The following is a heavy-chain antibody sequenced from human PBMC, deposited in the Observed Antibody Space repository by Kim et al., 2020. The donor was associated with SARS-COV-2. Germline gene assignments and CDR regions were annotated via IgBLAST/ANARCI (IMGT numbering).Heavy chain of an antibody. CDR3: ARGEQWQDFDY. J-gene: IGHJ4*02. Sequence: SETLSLTCTVSGGSINYYWSWLRPPPGKGLEWIGYIYYSGSADYNPSLKSRATISVDMFKKQFYLKLSSVTAVDTAVYFCARGEQWQDFDYWGQGTLVTVSS. V-gene: IGHV4-59*13. CDR2: IYYSGSA. D-gene: IGHD6-19*01. CDR1: GGSINYY.